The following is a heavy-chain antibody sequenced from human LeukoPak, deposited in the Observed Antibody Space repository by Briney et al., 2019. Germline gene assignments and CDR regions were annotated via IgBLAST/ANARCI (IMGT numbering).Heavy chain of an antibody. CDR2: IYYSGST. D-gene: IGHD2-2*01. V-gene: IGHV4-59*01. CDR3: ARDVVGTVDY. CDR1: GGSISSYY. Sequence: PSETLSLTCTVSGGSISSYYWSWIRQPPGKGLEWIGYIYYSGSTNYNPSLKSRVTISVDTSKNPFSLKLSSVTAADTAVYYCARDVVGTVDYWGQGTLVTVSS. J-gene: IGHJ4*02.